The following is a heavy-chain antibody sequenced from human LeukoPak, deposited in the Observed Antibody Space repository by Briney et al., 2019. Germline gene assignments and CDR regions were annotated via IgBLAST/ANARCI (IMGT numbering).Heavy chain of an antibody. D-gene: IGHD6-19*01. V-gene: IGHV1-69*06. CDR1: GGTFSSYA. CDR2: IIPIFGTA. CDR3: ARNPRAGTGFSDY. J-gene: IGHJ4*02. Sequence: ASVKVSCKASGGTFSSYAISWVRQAPGQGLEWMGGIIPIFGTANYAQKFPGRVTITADKSTSTAYMELSSLRSEDTAVYYCARNPRAGTGFSDYWGQGTLVTVSS.